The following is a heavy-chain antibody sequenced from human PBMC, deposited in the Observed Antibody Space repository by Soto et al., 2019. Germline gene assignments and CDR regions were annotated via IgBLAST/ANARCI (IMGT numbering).Heavy chain of an antibody. D-gene: IGHD3-3*01. J-gene: IGHJ6*04. V-gene: IGHV2-5*02. CDR2: IYWDDDK. CDR3: AHSPHYDFWSGYPSDV. CDR1: WFSLSKREMG. Sequence: VFGSEPGYQTQLLTIECRSRWFSLSKREMGVGWIRQPPGKALEWLALIYWDDDKRYSPSLKSRLTITKDTSKNQVVLTMTNMDPVDTATYYCAHSPHYDFWSGYPSDVWGKGTTVTVSS.